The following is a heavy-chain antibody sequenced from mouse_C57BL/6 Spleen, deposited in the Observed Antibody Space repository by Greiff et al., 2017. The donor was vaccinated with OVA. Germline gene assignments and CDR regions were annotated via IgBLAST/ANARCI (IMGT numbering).Heavy chain of an antibody. J-gene: IGHJ1*03. CDR2: INYDGSST. D-gene: IGHD1-1*01. CDR3: ARITTGWYFDV. Sequence: EVQVVESEGGLVQPGSSMKLSCTASGFTFSDYYMAWVRQVPEKGLEWVANINYDGSSTYYLDSLKSRFIISRDNAKNILYLQMSSLKSEDTATYYCARITTGWYFDVWGTGTTVTVSS. CDR1: GFTFSDYY. V-gene: IGHV5-16*01.